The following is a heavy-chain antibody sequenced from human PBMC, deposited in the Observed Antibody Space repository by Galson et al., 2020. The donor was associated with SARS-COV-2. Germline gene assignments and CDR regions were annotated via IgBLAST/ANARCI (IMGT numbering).Heavy chain of an antibody. Sequence: SETLSLTCTVSGGSISSGGYYWSWIRQHPGKGLEWIGYIYYSGSTYYNPSLKSRVTISVDTSKNQFSLKLSSVTAADTAVYYCARVDFMIVGTTSWFDPWGQGTLVTVSS. CDR3: ARVDFMIVGTTSWFDP. V-gene: IGHV4-31*03. D-gene: IGHD3-22*01. CDR2: IYYSGST. J-gene: IGHJ5*02. CDR1: GGSISSGGYY.